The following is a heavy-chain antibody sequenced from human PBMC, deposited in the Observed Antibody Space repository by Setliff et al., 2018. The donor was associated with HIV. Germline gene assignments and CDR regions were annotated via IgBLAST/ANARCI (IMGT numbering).Heavy chain of an antibody. V-gene: IGHV3-7*05. D-gene: IGHD2-21*02. CDR3: AREVTSFEAFDL. J-gene: IGHJ3*01. CDR1: GFTLSSYG. Sequence: GGSLRLSCAASGFTLSSYGIHWVRQAPGKGLEWVANIKEDGSEKYYVDYGKGRFTISRDNAENSLYLQMNSLTAEDTAVYYCAREVTSFEAFDLWGQGTMVTVSS. CDR2: IKEDGSEK.